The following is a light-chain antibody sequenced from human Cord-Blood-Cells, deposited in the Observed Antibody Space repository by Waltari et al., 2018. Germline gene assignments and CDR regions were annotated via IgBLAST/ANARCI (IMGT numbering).Light chain of an antibody. CDR1: SRHAGGDNH. J-gene: IGLJ2*01. Sequence: QSALTQPASVSGSPGQSITISCTGTSRHAGGDNHVSWYKQHPGKPPKRMIYDVSKRPSGVSNRFSGSKSGNTASLTISGLQAEDEADYYCSSYTSSSTVVFGGGTKLTVL. CDR3: SSYTSSSTVV. CDR2: DVS. V-gene: IGLV2-14*01.